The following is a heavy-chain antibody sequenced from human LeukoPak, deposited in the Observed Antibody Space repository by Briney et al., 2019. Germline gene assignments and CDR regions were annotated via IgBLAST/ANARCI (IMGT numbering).Heavy chain of an antibody. V-gene: IGHV3-21*01. J-gene: IGHJ6*03. CDR1: GFTFSSYS. D-gene: IGHD6-13*01. Sequence: PGGSRRLSCAASGFTFSSYSMNWVRQAPGKGLEWVSSISSSSSSYIYYADSVKGRFTISRDNAKNSLYLQMNSLRAEDTAVYYCARGSSSWYKGDYYYYMDVWGKGTTVTVSS. CDR3: ARGSSSWYKGDYYYYMDV. CDR2: ISSSSSSYI.